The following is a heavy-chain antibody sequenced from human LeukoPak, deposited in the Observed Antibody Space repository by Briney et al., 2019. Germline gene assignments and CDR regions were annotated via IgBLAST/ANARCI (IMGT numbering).Heavy chain of an antibody. Sequence: GGSLRLSCEASGFTFKTYAMNWVRQAPGKGLEWVSHIGSCSGSKYYADSVECLFTVSRDNANNSLYLQMNSLTSEDTADYYCARRFREGDCSSGVCFSFGYWGQGTMVSVSS. D-gene: IGHD2-15*01. CDR2: IGSCSGSK. J-gene: IGHJ4*02. CDR3: ARRFREGDCSSGVCFSFGY. V-gene: IGHV3-48*01. CDR1: GFTFKTYA.